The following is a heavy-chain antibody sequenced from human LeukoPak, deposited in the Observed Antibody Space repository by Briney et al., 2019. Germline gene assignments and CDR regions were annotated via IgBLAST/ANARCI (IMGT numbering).Heavy chain of an antibody. V-gene: IGHV3-49*03. CDR3: TRDGRGYSGYDWGKFDY. D-gene: IGHD5-12*01. CDR1: GFTFGDYA. Sequence: PGGSLRLSCTASGFTFGDYAMSWFRQAPGKGLEWVGFIRSKAYGGTTEYAASVKGRFTISRDDSKSIAYLQMNSLKTEDTAVYYCTRDGRGYSGYDWGKFDYWGQGTLVTVSS. J-gene: IGHJ4*02. CDR2: IRSKAYGGTT.